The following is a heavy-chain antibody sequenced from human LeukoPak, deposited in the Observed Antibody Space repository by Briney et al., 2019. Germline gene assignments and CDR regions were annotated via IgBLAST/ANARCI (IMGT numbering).Heavy chain of an antibody. V-gene: IGHV4-34*01. CDR3: ASDSRSYGMDV. CDR1: GGSFSGYY. J-gene: IGHJ6*02. Sequence: PSETLSLTCAVYGGSFSGYYWSWIRQPPGKGLEWIGEINHSGSTNYNPSLKSRVTISVDTSKNQFSLKLSSVTAADTAVYYCASDSRSYGMDVWGQGTTVTVSS. D-gene: IGHD6-13*01. CDR2: INHSGST.